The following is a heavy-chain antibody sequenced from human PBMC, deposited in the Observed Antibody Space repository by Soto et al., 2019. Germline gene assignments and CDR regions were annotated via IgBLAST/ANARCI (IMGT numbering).Heavy chain of an antibody. CDR3: ARTRGGYCSGGSCYHYYYYMDV. D-gene: IGHD2-15*01. CDR1: GGSISSYY. J-gene: IGHJ6*03. Sequence: QVQLQESGPGLVKPSETLSLTCTVSGGSISSYYWSWIRQPPGKGLEWIGYIYYSGSTNYNPSLKIRVTISVDTSKNQFSLKLSSVTAAGTAVYYCARTRGGYCSGGSCYHYYYYMDVWGKGTTVTVSS. V-gene: IGHV4-59*01. CDR2: IYYSGST.